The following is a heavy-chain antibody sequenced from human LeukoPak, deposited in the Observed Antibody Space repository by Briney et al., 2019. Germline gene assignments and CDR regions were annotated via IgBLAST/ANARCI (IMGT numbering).Heavy chain of an antibody. CDR3: ARERRVEVAARTTVAFDV. CDR1: GGSFTDYH. D-gene: IGHD6-19*01. V-gene: IGHV4-34*01. J-gene: IGHJ3*01. Sequence: PSETPSLTCAVYGGSFTDYHWSWIRQSPGGRLEWIGEINYTGRTHYKPSLKSRATISIDMSKNQVSLKMTSMAAADTAIYYCARERRVEVAARTTVAFDVWGQGTMVTVSS. CDR2: INYTGRT.